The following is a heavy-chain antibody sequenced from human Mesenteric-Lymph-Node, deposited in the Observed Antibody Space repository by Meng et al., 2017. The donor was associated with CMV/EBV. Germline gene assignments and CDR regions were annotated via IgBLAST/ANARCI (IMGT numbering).Heavy chain of an antibody. Sequence: GGSLRLSCADARVRFDDSTMHWIRQVPGKGPEWVSLISRDGGATYYAPSVKGRFIVSRDNSKNSLYLQMHSLRTEDSAFYYCGRDIAPGYGGNYGYFDYWGQGGLVTVSS. V-gene: IGHV3-43*01. CDR3: GRDIAPGYGGNYGYFDY. D-gene: IGHD4-23*01. CDR1: RVRFDDST. CDR2: ISRDGGAT. J-gene: IGHJ4*02.